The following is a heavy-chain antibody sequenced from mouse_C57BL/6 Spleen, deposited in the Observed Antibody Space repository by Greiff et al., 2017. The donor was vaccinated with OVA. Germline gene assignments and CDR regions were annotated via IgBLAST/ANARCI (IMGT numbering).Heavy chain of an antibody. Sequence: QVQLQQPGAELVMPGASVKLSCKASGYTFTSYWMHWVKQRPGQGLEWIGEIDPSDSYTNYNQKFKGKSTLTVDKSSSTAYMQLSSLTSEDSEVYDGARRGNGSSDYYAMDYWGQGTSVTVSS. CDR2: IDPSDSYT. J-gene: IGHJ4*01. CDR1: GYTFTSYW. V-gene: IGHV1-69*01. D-gene: IGHD1-1*01. CDR3: ARRGNGSSDYYAMDY.